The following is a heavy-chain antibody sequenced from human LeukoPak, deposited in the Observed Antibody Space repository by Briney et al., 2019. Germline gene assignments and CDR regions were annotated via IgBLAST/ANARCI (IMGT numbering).Heavy chain of an antibody. J-gene: IGHJ4*02. CDR1: GGSISSSNW. V-gene: IGHV4-4*02. D-gene: IGHD4/OR15-4a*01. Sequence: SETLSLTCAVSGGSISSSNWWSWVRQPPGKGLEWIGEIYHSGSANYNPSLKSRVTISVGKSKNQFSLNLTSVTAEDTAVYYCARRAGAYSHPYDYWGQGTLVTVSS. CDR2: IYHSGSA. CDR3: ARRAGAYSHPYDY.